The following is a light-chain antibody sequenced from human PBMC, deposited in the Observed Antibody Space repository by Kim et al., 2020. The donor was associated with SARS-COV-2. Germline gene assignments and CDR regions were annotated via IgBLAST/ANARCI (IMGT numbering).Light chain of an antibody. CDR2: GAS. CDR3: QQYSSSPAT. V-gene: IGKV3-20*01. J-gene: IGKJ1*01. CDR1: QSVSSNS. Sequence: SPGERATLSGRASQSVSSNSLAWYQQKPGPAPRLLIYGASSRATGIPDRFSGSWSGTDFTLTITRLEPEDFAVYYCQQYSSSPATFGQGTKVDIK.